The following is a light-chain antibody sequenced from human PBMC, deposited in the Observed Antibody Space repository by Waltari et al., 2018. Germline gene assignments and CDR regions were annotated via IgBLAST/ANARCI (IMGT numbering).Light chain of an antibody. Sequence: QSALTQPASVSGSSGQSITISCTGTSSDVGGYNYVSWYQQHPGKAPKFMIYDVSNRPSGVSSRFSGSKSGNTASLTISGLQAEDEADYYCSSHTSSSTVVFGGGTKLTVL. CDR1: SSDVGGYNY. V-gene: IGLV2-14*03. J-gene: IGLJ2*01. CDR3: SSHTSSSTVV. CDR2: DVS.